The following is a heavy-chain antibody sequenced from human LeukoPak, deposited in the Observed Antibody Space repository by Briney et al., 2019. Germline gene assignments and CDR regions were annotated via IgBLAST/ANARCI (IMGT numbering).Heavy chain of an antibody. J-gene: IGHJ4*02. V-gene: IGHV4-31*03. CDR2: IYYSGST. D-gene: IGHD2-15*01. CDR1: GGSISSGGYY. Sequence: SETLSLTRTVSGGSISSGGYYWSWIRQHPGKGLEWIGYIYYSGSTYYNPSLKSRVTISVDTSKNQFSLKLSFVTAADTAVYYCARAPVYCSGGSCYAFDYWGQGTLVTVSS. CDR3: ARAPVYCSGGSCYAFDY.